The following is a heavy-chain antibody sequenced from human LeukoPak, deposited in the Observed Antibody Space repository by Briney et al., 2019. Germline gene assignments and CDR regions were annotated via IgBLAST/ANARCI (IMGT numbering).Heavy chain of an antibody. D-gene: IGHD3-22*01. V-gene: IGHV4-59*08. Sequence: SETLSLTCTVSGGSISGYYWSWIRQPPGKGLEWIGYIYYSGSTNYNPSLKSRVTITVDTSKNQFSLKLSSVTAADTAVYYCARTYYYDSSGYYYVWYFDLWGRGTLVTVSS. J-gene: IGHJ2*01. CDR2: IYYSGST. CDR1: GGSISGYY. CDR3: ARTYYYDSSGYYYVWYFDL.